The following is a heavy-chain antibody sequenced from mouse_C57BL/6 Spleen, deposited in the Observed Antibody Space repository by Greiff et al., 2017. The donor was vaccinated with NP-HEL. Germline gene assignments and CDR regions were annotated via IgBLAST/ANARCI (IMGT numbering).Heavy chain of an antibody. V-gene: IGHV7-3*01. CDR3: ASYYYGGAMDY. CDR1: GFTFTDYY. D-gene: IGHD1-1*01. J-gene: IGHJ4*01. CDR2: IRNKANGYTT. Sequence: EVKLEESGGGLVQPGGSLSLSCAASGFTFTDYYMSWVRQPPGKALEWLGFIRNKANGYTTEYSASVKGRFTISRDNSQSILYLQMNALRAEDSATYYCASYYYGGAMDYWGQGTSVTVSS.